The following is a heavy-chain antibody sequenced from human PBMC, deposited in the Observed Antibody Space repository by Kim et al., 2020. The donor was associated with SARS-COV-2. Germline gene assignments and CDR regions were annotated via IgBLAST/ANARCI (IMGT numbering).Heavy chain of an antibody. CDR3: ATDPALSGPN. CDR2: YR. V-gene: IGHV3-21*01. Sequence: YRYYADSVKGRFTISRDNAKNSLYLQMNSLRAEDTAVYYCATDPALSGPNWGQGTLVTVSS. D-gene: IGHD1-26*01. J-gene: IGHJ4*02.